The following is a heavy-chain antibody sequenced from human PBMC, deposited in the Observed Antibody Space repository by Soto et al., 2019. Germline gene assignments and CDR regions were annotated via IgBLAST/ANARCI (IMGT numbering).Heavy chain of an antibody. Sequence: SETLSLTCTVSGGSISSSSYYWGWIRQPPGKGLEWIGSIYYSGSTYYNPSLKSRVTISVDTSKNQFSLKLSSVTAADTAVYYCARHPQGELGDGGWFDPWGQGTLVTVSS. D-gene: IGHD1-26*01. V-gene: IGHV4-39*01. J-gene: IGHJ5*02. CDR1: GGSISSSSYY. CDR2: IYYSGST. CDR3: ARHPQGELGDGGWFDP.